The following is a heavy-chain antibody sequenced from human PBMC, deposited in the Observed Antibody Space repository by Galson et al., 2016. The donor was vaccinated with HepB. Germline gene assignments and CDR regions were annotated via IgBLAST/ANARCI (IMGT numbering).Heavy chain of an antibody. Sequence: SLRLSCAASGFPFSTYGMSCVRQAPGKGLEWVSAISCSRGRTSYEDSVRGRCTISRDNSKNTLLLRMNSVGVEDTAVYFCAKSGFFGGLGKWGQGTGVVVSS. D-gene: IGHD3-10*01. CDR1: GFPFSTYG. J-gene: IGHJ4*02. CDR2: ISCSRGRT. CDR3: AKSGFFGGLGK. V-gene: IGHV3-23*01.